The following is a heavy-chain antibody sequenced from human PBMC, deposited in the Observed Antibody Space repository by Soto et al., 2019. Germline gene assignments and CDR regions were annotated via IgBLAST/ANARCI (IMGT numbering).Heavy chain of an antibody. CDR1: GFTFSSYA. D-gene: IGHD4-17*01. J-gene: IGHJ6*02. V-gene: IGHV3-23*01. CDR2: ISGSGGST. Sequence: LRLSCAASGFTFSSYAMSLVRQAPGKGLEWVSAISGSGGSTYYADSVKGRFTISRDNSKNTLYLQMNSLRAEDTAVYYCAKGTVTTGYYGMDVWGQGTTVTVSS. CDR3: AKGTVTTGYYGMDV.